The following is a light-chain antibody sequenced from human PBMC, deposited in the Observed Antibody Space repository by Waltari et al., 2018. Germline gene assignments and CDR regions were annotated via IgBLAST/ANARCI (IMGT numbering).Light chain of an antibody. CDR2: DAT. CDR1: STDLASYNL. Sequence: QSALSQPASVSGSPGQSLTLTCTGASTDLASYNLVAWYQHHLNRAPKLIIYDATTRPSGISHRFSGAKSGATASLRISGLQADDEADYYCCSYTGSSTSYGCGGGTKVTVL. J-gene: IGLJ1*01. V-gene: IGLV2-23*01. CDR3: CSYTGSSTSYG.